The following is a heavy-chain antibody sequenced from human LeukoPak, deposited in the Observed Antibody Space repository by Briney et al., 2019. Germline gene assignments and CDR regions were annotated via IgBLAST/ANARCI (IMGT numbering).Heavy chain of an antibody. J-gene: IGHJ4*02. D-gene: IGHD6-19*01. CDR2: IWYDGSNK. CDR3: ARASGSSGSMGY. Sequence: PGGSLRLSCAASGFTFSSYGMHWVRQAPGKGLEWVAVIWYDGSNKYYADSVKGRFTISRDNAKNSLYLQMNSLRAEDTAVYYCARASGSSGSMGYWGQGTLVTVSS. V-gene: IGHV3-33*01. CDR1: GFTFSSYG.